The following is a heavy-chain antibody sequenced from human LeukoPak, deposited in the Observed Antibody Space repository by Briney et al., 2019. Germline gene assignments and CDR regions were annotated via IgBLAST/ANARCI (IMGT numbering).Heavy chain of an antibody. V-gene: IGHV1-8*03. Sequence: ASVKVSCKASGYTFTSYDINWVRQATGQGLEWMGWMNPNSGNTGYAQKFQGRVTITRKTSISTAYMELSSLRSEDTAVYYCARGYYDSSGYLYYFDYWGQGTLVTVSS. J-gene: IGHJ4*02. CDR1: GYTFTSYD. CDR3: ARGYYDSSGYLYYFDY. CDR2: MNPNSGNT. D-gene: IGHD3-22*01.